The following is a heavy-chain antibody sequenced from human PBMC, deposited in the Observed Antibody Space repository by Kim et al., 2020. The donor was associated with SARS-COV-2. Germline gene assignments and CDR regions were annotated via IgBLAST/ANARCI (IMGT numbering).Heavy chain of an antibody. V-gene: IGHV3-23*01. Sequence: GGSLRLSCAASGFTFSSYAMSWVRQAPGKGLEWVSAISGSGDSTYYADSVKGRFTISRDNSKNTLYLQMNSLRAEDTAVYYCARDPFYGVGSYYEGYGMDVWGQGTTVTVSS. D-gene: IGHD3-10*01. J-gene: IGHJ6*02. CDR3: ARDPFYGVGSYYEGYGMDV. CDR2: ISGSGDST. CDR1: GFTFSSYA.